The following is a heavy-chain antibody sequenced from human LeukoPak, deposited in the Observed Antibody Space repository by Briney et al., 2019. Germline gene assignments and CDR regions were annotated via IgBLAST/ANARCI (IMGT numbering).Heavy chain of an antibody. CDR1: GFTFSSYS. Sequence: GGSLRLSCAASGFTFSSYSMAWVRQAPGKGLEWVSPISSSSSYIYYADSVEGRFTISRDNAKNSLYLQMNSLRAEDTAVYYCARDHGGGPGSLDYWGQGTLVTVSS. D-gene: IGHD2-15*01. J-gene: IGHJ4*02. CDR2: ISSSSSYI. CDR3: ARDHGGGPGSLDY. V-gene: IGHV3-21*01.